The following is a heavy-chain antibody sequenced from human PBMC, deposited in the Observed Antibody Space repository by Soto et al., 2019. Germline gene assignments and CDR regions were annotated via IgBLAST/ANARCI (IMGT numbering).Heavy chain of an antibody. J-gene: IGHJ5*02. D-gene: IGHD2-2*01. V-gene: IGHV1-18*01. Sequence: QVQLVQSGGEVKRPGASVKVSCKTSGYTFSNYGITWVRQAPGQPLEWLGWISLYSDGTNYAQKFQGRGSMTTDTSTTTAYKELRSLRSDDTAVYYCARVVPGAEAWFGPWGQGTLVTVSS. CDR3: ARVVPGAEAWFGP. CDR2: ISLYSDGT. CDR1: GYTFSNYG.